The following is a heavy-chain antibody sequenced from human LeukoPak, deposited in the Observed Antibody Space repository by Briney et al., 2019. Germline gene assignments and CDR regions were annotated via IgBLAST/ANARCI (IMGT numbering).Heavy chain of an antibody. CDR2: ISSSSSYI. Sequence: GGSLRLSCAASGFTFSSYSMNWVRQAPGKGLEWVSSISSSSSYIYYADSVKGRFTISRDNAKNSLYLQMDSPRAEDTAVYYCARDPYSYGTNDAFDIWGQGTMVTVSS. J-gene: IGHJ3*02. CDR1: GFTFSSYS. D-gene: IGHD5-18*01. V-gene: IGHV3-21*01. CDR3: ARDPYSYGTNDAFDI.